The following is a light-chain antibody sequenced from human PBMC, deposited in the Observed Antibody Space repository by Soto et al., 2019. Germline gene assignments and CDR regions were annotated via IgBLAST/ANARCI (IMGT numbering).Light chain of an antibody. CDR3: QQYGSSPQNT. CDR1: QSVGSSY. J-gene: IGKJ4*01. Sequence: EIVLTQSPGTLSLSPGERATISCRASQSVGSSYLAWYQQKPGQAPRLLIYGASTRATGIPDRFSGSGSGTDFTLIIRRLEPEDFAVYYCQQYGSSPQNTFGGGTKVEIK. CDR2: GAS. V-gene: IGKV3-20*01.